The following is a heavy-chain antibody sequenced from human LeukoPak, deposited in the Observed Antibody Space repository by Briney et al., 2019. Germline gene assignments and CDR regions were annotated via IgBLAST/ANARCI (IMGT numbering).Heavy chain of an antibody. CDR1: GGSISSGSYY. CDR2: IYKSGST. CDR3: ARAPRLHYFDY. V-gene: IGHV4-61*10. Sequence: PSETLSLTCTVSGGSISSGSYYCSWIRQPAGKGLEWIGHIYKSGSTNYNPSLKSRVTISVDTSKNQFSLKLSSVTAADTAVCYCARAPRLHYFDYWGQGTLVTVSS. D-gene: IGHD6-6*01. J-gene: IGHJ4*02.